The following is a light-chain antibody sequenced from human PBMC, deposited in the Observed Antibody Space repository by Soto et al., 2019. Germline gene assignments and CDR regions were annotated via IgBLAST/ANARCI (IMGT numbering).Light chain of an antibody. CDR3: SSYAGSDTFV. V-gene: IGLV2-8*01. Sequence: QPVLTQPPSASGSPGQSVTISCTGTNSDVGGYNYVSWYQQHPGKAPKLMIYKVSKRPSGVPDRFSGSKSGNTASLTVSGLQAEDEADYYCSSYAGSDTFVFGTGTKVTVL. CDR2: KVS. J-gene: IGLJ1*01. CDR1: NSDVGGYNY.